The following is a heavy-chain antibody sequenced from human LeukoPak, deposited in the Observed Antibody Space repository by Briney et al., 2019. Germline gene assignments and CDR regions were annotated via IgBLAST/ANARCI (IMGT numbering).Heavy chain of an antibody. CDR3: ARVRPDGGYDHDY. D-gene: IGHD5-12*01. V-gene: IGHV1-46*01. Sequence: GASVKVSCKASGYTFTSYYMHWVRQAPGQGLEWMGIINPSDGSTSYAQKFQGRVTMTRDMSTSTVCMELSSLRSEDTAVYYCARVRPDGGYDHDYWGQGTLVTVSS. CDR2: INPSDGST. CDR1: GYTFTSYY. J-gene: IGHJ4*02.